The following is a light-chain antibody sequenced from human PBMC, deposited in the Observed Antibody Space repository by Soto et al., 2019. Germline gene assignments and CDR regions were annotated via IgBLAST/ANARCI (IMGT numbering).Light chain of an antibody. V-gene: IGLV2-14*01. CDR1: SSDVGAYNY. CDR3: SSYTRSSTLSV. J-gene: IGLJ1*01. CDR2: EVT. Sequence: QSALTQPASVSGSPGQSITISCTGTSSDVGAYNYVCWYKQHPGKAPQLMIYEVTNRPSGVSDRFSGSKSGNTASLTISGLQAEDEADYYCSSYTRSSTLSVFGTGTKLTVL.